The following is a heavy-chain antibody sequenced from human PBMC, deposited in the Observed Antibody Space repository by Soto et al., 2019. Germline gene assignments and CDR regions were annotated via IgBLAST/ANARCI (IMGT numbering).Heavy chain of an antibody. CDR2: NYTRGRT. V-gene: IGHV4-4*07. D-gene: IGHD6-13*01. CDR1: WGSIRSYY. J-gene: IGHJ6*04. CDR3: AKDSSQGWGYSTSWDYYYGMDV. Sequence: PSGVLAPTCSVSWGSIRSYYWSWIRQPSGKGLEWIGRNYTRGRTNYNPSLNSRVTMSVDTYMNQFALKLSYVTAAHTAVYYCAKDSSQGWGYSTSWDYYYGMDVWGKGTTLTFSS.